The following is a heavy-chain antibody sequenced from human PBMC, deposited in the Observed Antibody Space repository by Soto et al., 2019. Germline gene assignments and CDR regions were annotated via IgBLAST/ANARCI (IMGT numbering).Heavy chain of an antibody. D-gene: IGHD3-10*01. CDR1: GGSINHYY. J-gene: IGHJ4*02. CDR3: ARGPGGFGDFSLDY. CDR2: IYSGGRT. Sequence: PSETLSLTCAVSGGSINHYYWSWIRQPAGKGLEWIGRIYSGGRTNYNPSLKSRVTMSVDTSKNQFSLSLNSVTAADTAIYFCARGPGGFGDFSLDYWGQGTLVTVSS. V-gene: IGHV4-4*07.